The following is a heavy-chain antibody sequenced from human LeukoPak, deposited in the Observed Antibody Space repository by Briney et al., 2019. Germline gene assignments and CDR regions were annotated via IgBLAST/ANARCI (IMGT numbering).Heavy chain of an antibody. J-gene: IGHJ6*03. CDR3: AREVLVRGARRDYYYMDV. CDR2: ISDSGST. CDR1: GGSTSSFY. Sequence: SETLSLTCTVSGGSTSSFYWSWIRQPPGEGLEWIGYISDSGSTNYNPSLKSRVTISVDTSKNQFSLKLSSVTAVDTAVYYCAREVLVRGARRDYYYMDVWGKGTTVTVSS. D-gene: IGHD3-10*01. V-gene: IGHV4-59*01.